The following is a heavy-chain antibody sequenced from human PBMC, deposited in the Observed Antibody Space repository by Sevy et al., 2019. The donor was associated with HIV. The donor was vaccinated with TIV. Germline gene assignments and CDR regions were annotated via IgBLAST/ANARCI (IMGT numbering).Heavy chain of an antibody. V-gene: IGHV3-48*02. J-gene: IGHJ4*02. CDR2: ISSSSSTI. Sequence: GGSLRLSCAASGFTFSSYSMNWVRQAPGKGLEWVSYISSSSSTIYYADSVKGRFTISRDNAKNSLYLQMNSLGDEDTAVYYCATYYYDSRGYFDYWGQGTLVTVSS. CDR3: ATYYYDSRGYFDY. CDR1: GFTFSSYS. D-gene: IGHD3-22*01.